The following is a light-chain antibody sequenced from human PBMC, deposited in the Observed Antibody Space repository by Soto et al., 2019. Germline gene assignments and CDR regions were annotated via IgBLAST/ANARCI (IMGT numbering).Light chain of an antibody. CDR2: DAS. Sequence: IQLTQSPSSLSASVGDRVTITCRASQTIDTYVNWYQHKPGKAPKVLIYDASSLESGVPSRFSGSGSGTEFSLTISSLQPDDFATYYCQQYNHYWTFGQGTKVDIK. V-gene: IGKV1D-13*01. CDR3: QQYNHYWT. CDR1: QTIDTY. J-gene: IGKJ1*01.